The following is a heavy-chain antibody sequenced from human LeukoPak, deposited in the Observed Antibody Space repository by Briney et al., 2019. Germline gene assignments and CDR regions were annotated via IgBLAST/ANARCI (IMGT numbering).Heavy chain of an antibody. CDR2: IFYSGAT. CDR1: GDSITNYY. V-gene: IGHV4-59*13. J-gene: IGHJ5*02. D-gene: IGHD2-2*02. Sequence: SETLSLTCSVSGDSITNYYWSWLRQPPGKGLEWIGYIFYSGATNYNPSLKSRVTMSIDTSKTQFSLRLNSVTPADTAVYYCAREFPGAISPWGQGTLVTVSS. CDR3: AREFPGAISP.